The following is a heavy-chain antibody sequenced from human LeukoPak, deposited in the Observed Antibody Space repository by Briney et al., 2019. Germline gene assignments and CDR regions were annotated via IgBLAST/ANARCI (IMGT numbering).Heavy chain of an antibody. V-gene: IGHV1-69*05. CDR1: GGTFSSYA. CDR3: ARLYCGGDCYLWGAFDI. Sequence: GASVKVSCKASGGTFSSYAISWVRQAPGQGLEWMGRIIPIFGTANYAQKFQGRVTITTDESTSTAYMELSSLRSEDTAVYYCARLYCGGDCYLWGAFDIWGQGTMDTVSS. J-gene: IGHJ3*02. D-gene: IGHD2-21*02. CDR2: IIPIFGTA.